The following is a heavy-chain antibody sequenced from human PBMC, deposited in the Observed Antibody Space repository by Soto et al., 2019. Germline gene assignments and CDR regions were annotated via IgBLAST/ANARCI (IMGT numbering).Heavy chain of an antibody. V-gene: IGHV3-21*01. CDR1: GFTISSDS. D-gene: IGHD3-16*01. J-gene: IGHJ6*02. Sequence: GGSLRLSCAASGFTISSDSMNWVRQAPGKGLEWVSSISSSSSYIYYADSVKGRFTISRDNAKNSLYLQMNSLRAEDTAVYYCARESKGPNYGVDVWGQGTTVTVSS. CDR3: ARESKGPNYGVDV. CDR2: ISSSSSYI.